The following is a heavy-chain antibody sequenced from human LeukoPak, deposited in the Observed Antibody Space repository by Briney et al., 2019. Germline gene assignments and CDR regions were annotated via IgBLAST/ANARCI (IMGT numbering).Heavy chain of an antibody. D-gene: IGHD3-10*01. CDR1: GGSISSSTNY. CDR2: IYHSGST. V-gene: IGHV4-39*07. J-gene: IGHJ4*02. CDR3: ARYGSGTYYIFDY. Sequence: PSETLSLTCTVSGGSISSSTNYWGWIRQPPGKGLEWIGTIYHSGSTYYNPSLKSRVTIPVDTSKNQFSLKLSSVTAADTAVYYCARYGSGTYYIFDYWGQGTLVTVSS.